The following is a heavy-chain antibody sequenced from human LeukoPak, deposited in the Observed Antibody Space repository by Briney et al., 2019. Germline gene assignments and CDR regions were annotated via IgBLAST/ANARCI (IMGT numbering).Heavy chain of an antibody. CDR2: IRGSSDNT. CDR3: AKDINDFSPADAFDI. J-gene: IGHJ3*02. D-gene: IGHD3-3*01. CDR1: GFTFSSYP. V-gene: IGHV3-23*01. Sequence: AGGSLRLSCAASGFTFSSYPMTWVRQAPGKGLEWVSSIRGSSDNTYYADSVKGRFTISRDNSKNTLYLQMNSLRAEDTAVYYCAKDINDFSPADAFDIWGQGTMVTVSS.